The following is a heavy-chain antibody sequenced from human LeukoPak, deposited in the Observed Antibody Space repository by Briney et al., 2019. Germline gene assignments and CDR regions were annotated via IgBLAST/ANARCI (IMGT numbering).Heavy chain of an antibody. CDR2: LYSDGST. V-gene: IGHV3-53*01. Sequence: GGSLRLSCAASGFTVSNNYMSWVRQAPGKGLEWVSVLYSDGSTYYADSVKGRFTISRDNSKNTLYLQMNSLRAEDTAVYYCAKGAPSSGSPFDYWGQGTLVTVSS. CDR1: GFTVSNNY. CDR3: AKGAPSSGSPFDY. D-gene: IGHD6-19*01. J-gene: IGHJ4*02.